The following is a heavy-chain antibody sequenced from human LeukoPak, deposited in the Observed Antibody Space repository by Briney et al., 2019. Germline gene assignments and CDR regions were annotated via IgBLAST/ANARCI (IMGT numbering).Heavy chain of an antibody. CDR1: GYSFTSYW. CDR3: ATTPGDTMVRGSAGFYFDY. CDR2: IYPGDSDT. Sequence: GESLKISCKGSGYSFTSYWIGWVRQMPGKGLEWMGIIYPGDSDTRYSPSFQGQVTISADKSISTAYLQWSSLKASDTAMYYCATTPGDTMVRGSAGFYFDYWGQGTLVTVSS. J-gene: IGHJ4*02. V-gene: IGHV5-51*01. D-gene: IGHD3-10*01.